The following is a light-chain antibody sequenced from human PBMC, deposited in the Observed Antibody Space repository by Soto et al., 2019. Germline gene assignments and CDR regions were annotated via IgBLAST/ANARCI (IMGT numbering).Light chain of an antibody. CDR3: QQRSNS. J-gene: IGKJ4*01. Sequence: EIVLTQSPGILSLSPGERATLSCRASQSVSNDFLAWYQQKPGQAPRLLIYGASSRATGIPPRFSGSGSGTDFTLTISSLEPEDFAVYYCQQRSNSFGGGTKVDIK. V-gene: IGKV3D-20*02. CDR1: QSVSNDF. CDR2: GAS.